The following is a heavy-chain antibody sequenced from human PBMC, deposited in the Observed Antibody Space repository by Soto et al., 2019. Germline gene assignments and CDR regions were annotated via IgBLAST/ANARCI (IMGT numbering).Heavy chain of an antibody. D-gene: IGHD6-19*01. CDR3: ARAPGAVAGTGVDY. J-gene: IGHJ4*02. CDR1: GGSFSGYY. V-gene: IGHV4-34*01. CDR2: INHSGST. Sequence: SETLSLTCAVYGGSFSGYYWSWIRQPPGKGLEWIGEINHSGSTNYNPSLKSRVTISVDTSKNQFSLKLSSVTAADTAVYYCARAPGAVAGTGVDYWGQGTLVTVSS.